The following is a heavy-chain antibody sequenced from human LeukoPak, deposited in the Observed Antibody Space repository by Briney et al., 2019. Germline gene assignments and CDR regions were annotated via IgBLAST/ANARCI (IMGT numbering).Heavy chain of an antibody. D-gene: IGHD4-23*01. CDR1: GGTFSSYA. CDR3: ARWTPGNSDMDV. V-gene: IGHV1-69*05. CDR2: IIPIFGTA. Sequence: GASVKVSCKASGGTFSSYAISWVRQAPGQGLEWMGRIIPIFGTANYAQKFQGRVTITTDESTSTAYMELGSLRSEDTAVYYCARWTPGNSDMDVWGKGTTVTVSS. J-gene: IGHJ6*03.